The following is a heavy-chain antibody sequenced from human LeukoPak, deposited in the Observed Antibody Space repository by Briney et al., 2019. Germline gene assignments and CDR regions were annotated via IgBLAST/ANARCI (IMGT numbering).Heavy chain of an antibody. CDR2: TYYRYKLYN. J-gene: IGHJ6*03. D-gene: IGHD3/OR15-3a*01. V-gene: IGHV6-1*01. Sequence: SQTLSLTCALSGDSLSSDSIMWHWLTQSRSRGLEWLGRTYYRYKLYNDYAPYMKSRIMVTPDKSKNQFSLQLRSVTPDDTAIYYCAKAPHGHSMDVWDKGTTVTVSS. CDR3: AKAPHGHSMDV. CDR1: GDSLSSDSIM.